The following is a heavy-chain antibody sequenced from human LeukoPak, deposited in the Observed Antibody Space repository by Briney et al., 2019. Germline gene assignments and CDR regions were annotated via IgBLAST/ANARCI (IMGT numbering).Heavy chain of an antibody. CDR2: ISYDGSNK. D-gene: IGHD3-3*01. Sequence: GGSLRLSCAASGFTFSSYAMHWVRQAPGKGPEWAAVISYDGSNKYYADSVKGRFTISRDNSKNTLYLQMNSLRAEDTAVYYCAREYYDFWSGYYYFDYWGQGTLVTVSS. CDR1: GFTFSSYA. V-gene: IGHV3-30-3*01. J-gene: IGHJ4*02. CDR3: AREYYDFWSGYYYFDY.